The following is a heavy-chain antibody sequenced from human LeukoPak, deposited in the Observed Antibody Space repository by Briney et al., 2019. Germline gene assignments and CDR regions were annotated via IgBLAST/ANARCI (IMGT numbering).Heavy chain of an antibody. J-gene: IGHJ6*02. CDR2: ISYGGSNK. CDR3: AKDQAHGIAVFWGMDV. D-gene: IGHD6-19*01. Sequence: PGGSLRLSCAASGFIFSSYGMHWARQAPGKGLEWVAVISYGGSNKYYADSVKGRFTISRDNSKNTLYLQMNSLRAEDTAVYYCAKDQAHGIAVFWGMDVWGQGTTATVSS. CDR1: GFIFSSYG. V-gene: IGHV3-30*18.